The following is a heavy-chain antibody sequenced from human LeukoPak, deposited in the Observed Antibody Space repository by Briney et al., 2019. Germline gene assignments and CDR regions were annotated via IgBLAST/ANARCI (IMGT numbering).Heavy chain of an antibody. V-gene: IGHV5-51*01. CDR1: GYSFTSYW. J-gene: IGHJ4*02. D-gene: IGHD5-24*01. CDR3: ARGREMATIPLDY. CDR2: IYPGDSDT. Sequence: GESLQSSCKGSGYSFTSYWIGWVRQRPGKGLEWMGIIYPGDSDTRYSTSLQGQVTISADKSISTAYLQWSSLTASDTAMYYCARGREMATIPLDYWGQGTLVTVSS.